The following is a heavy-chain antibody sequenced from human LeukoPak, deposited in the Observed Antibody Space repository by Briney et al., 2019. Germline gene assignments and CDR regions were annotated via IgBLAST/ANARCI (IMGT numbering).Heavy chain of an antibody. D-gene: IGHD4-23*01. J-gene: IGHJ6*02. CDR1: GGSISSYY. V-gene: IGHV4-59*01. CDR2: IYYSGST. Sequence: PSETLSLTCTVSGGSISSYYWSWIRQPPGKGLEWIGYIYYSGSTNYNPSLKSRATISVDTSKNQFSLKLSSVTAADTAVYYCARAGGNSYYYYGMDVWGQGTTVTVSS. CDR3: ARAGGNSYYYYGMDV.